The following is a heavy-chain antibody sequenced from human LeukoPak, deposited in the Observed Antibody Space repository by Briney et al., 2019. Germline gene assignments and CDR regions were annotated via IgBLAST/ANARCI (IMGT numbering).Heavy chain of an antibody. V-gene: IGHV4-59*01. CDR3: ARGRFDILTGYYLDY. Sequence: PSETLSLTCTVSGGSITTYYWNWIRQPPGKGLEWIGYIYYSGSTNYNPSLKSRVTISVDTSKNQFSLKLSSVTAADTAVYYCARGRFDILTGYYLDYWGQGTLVTVSS. J-gene: IGHJ4*02. CDR1: GGSITTYY. CDR2: IYYSGST. D-gene: IGHD3-9*01.